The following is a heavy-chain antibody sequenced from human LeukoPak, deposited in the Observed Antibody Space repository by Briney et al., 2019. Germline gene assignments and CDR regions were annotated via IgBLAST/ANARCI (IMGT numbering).Heavy chain of an antibody. D-gene: IGHD6-13*01. CDR1: GGSFSGYY. Sequence: PSETLPLTCAVYGGSFSGYYWSWIRQPPGKGLEWIGEINHSGSTNYNPSLKSRVTISVDTSKNQFSLKLSSVTAADTAVYYCAGSIAAAGLDYWGQGTLVTVSS. J-gene: IGHJ4*02. CDR3: AGSIAAAGLDY. V-gene: IGHV4-34*01. CDR2: INHSGST.